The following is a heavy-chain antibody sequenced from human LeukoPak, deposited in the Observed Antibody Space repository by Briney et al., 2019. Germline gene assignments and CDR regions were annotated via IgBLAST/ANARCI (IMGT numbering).Heavy chain of an antibody. D-gene: IGHD3-3*01. CDR1: GFTFSSYA. V-gene: IGHV3-23*01. J-gene: IGHJ4*02. CDR3: AKGPYYDFWSGYYPS. CDR2: ISGSGGST. Sequence: GGSLRLSCAASGFTFSSYAMSWVRQAPGKGLEWVSAISGSGGSTYYAGSVKGRFTISRDNSKNTLYLQMNSLRAEDTAVYYCAKGPYYDFWSGYYPSWGQGTLVTVSS.